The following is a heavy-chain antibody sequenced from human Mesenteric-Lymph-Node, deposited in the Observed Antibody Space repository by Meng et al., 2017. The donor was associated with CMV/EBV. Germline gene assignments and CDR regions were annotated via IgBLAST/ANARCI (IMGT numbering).Heavy chain of an antibody. V-gene: IGHV3-48*03. CDR2: ISSSGATI. Sequence: GESLKISCAASGFTFRDYEMNWVRQAPGKGLEWISYISSSGATIHYADFVKGRFTISRDNAENSLYLQMNSLRVEDTAVYYCARGGGSSDYWGQGTLVTVSS. CDR3: ARGGGSSDY. D-gene: IGHD2-2*01. J-gene: IGHJ4*02. CDR1: GFTFRDYE.